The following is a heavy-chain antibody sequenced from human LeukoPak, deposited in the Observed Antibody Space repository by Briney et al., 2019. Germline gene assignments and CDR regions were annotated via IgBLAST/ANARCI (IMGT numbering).Heavy chain of an antibody. Sequence: GGSLRLSCAASGFTFSSYAMHWVRQAPGKGLEWVAVISYDGSNKYYADSVKGRFTISRDNSKNTLYLQMNSLRAEDTAVYYCARETEAWFGELTEGGMDVWGQGTTVTVSS. CDR2: ISYDGSNK. CDR1: GFTFSSYA. V-gene: IGHV3-30-3*01. D-gene: IGHD3-10*01. J-gene: IGHJ6*02. CDR3: ARETEAWFGELTEGGMDV.